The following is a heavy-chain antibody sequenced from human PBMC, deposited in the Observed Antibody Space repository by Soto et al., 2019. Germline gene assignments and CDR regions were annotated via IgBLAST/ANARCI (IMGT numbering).Heavy chain of an antibody. V-gene: IGHV3-30*18. Sequence: QVQLVESGGGVVQPGRSLRLSCAASGFPFSSYGMHWVRQAPGKGLKWVAIISYDGSNKYYPDSVKGRFTISRDISKSTLFLQMDSLTPEDTAVYYCAKDPSRYGTSWTIDYWGQGTLVTVSS. CDR3: AKDPSRYGTSWTIDY. D-gene: IGHD6-13*01. J-gene: IGHJ4*02. CDR1: GFPFSSYG. CDR2: ISYDGSNK.